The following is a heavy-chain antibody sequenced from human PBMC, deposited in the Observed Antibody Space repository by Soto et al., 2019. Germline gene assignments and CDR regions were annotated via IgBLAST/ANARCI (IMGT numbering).Heavy chain of an antibody. Sequence: GGSLRLSCAASGFTFSSYAMHWVRQAPGKGLEWVAVISYDGSNKYYADSVKGRFTIPRDNSKNTLYLQMNSLRAEDTAVYYCARARQPSIAAAVPNYWGQGTLVTVSS. D-gene: IGHD6-13*01. CDR2: ISYDGSNK. CDR1: GFTFSSYA. V-gene: IGHV3-30*04. CDR3: ARARQPSIAAAVPNY. J-gene: IGHJ4*02.